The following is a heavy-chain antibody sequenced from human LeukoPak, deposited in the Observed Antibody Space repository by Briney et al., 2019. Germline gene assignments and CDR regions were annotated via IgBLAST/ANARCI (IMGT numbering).Heavy chain of an antibody. CDR3: ARGRAGTS. V-gene: IGHV3-7*01. D-gene: IGHD1-26*01. Sequence: QAGGSLRLSCVASGFTFNNSWMTWVRQAPGKGLEWVANMNDDGSERYYVDSVKDRFIISRDNAKDSVWLQMNSLRAEDTGIYYCARGRAGTSWGQGTLVTVSS. CDR1: GFTFNNSW. J-gene: IGHJ5*02. CDR2: MNDDGSER.